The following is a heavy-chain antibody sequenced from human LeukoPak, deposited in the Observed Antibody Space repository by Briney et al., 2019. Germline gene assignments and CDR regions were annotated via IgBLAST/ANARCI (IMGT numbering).Heavy chain of an antibody. J-gene: IGHJ6*03. CDR3: ARSAEHCNNGVCFTDYYMDV. Sequence: ASVTVSCKASGYTFTGYYMHWVRQAPGQGLEWMGWINPNSGGTDYAQKFQGRVTMTRDTSISTAYMELSRLRSDDTAVYYCARSAEHCNNGVCFTDYYMDVWGKGTTVTVSS. CDR2: INPNSGGT. D-gene: IGHD2-8*01. CDR1: GYTFTGYY. V-gene: IGHV1-2*02.